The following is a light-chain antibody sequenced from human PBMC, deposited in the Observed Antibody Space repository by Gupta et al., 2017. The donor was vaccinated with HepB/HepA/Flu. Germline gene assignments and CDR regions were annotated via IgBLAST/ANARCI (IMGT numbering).Light chain of an antibody. V-gene: IGKV3-20*01. CDR2: GVS. CDR1: QAITSNF. Sequence: DIVLTQSPGTLSLAVGERATLSCRASQAITSNFLAWYLQTPGQAPRLLIHGVSTRATGIPDRFSGSGSGTDFTLSISRLEPEDFGVYYCQHYTTTLTCSFGPGTKLEIK. J-gene: IGKJ2*04. CDR3: QHYTTTLTCS.